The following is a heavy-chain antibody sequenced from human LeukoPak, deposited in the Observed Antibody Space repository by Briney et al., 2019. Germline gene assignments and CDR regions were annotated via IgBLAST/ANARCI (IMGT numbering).Heavy chain of an antibody. J-gene: IGHJ6*03. CDR1: GYTFTGYY. V-gene: IGHV1-2*02. Sequence: ASVKVSCKASGYTFTGYYMHWVRQAPGQGLEWMGWINPNSGGTNYAQKFQGRVTMTRDTSISTAYMELSRLRSDDTAVYYCARDPGGVIAVARTYYYYMDVWGKGTTVTVSS. D-gene: IGHD6-19*01. CDR2: INPNSGGT. CDR3: ARDPGGVIAVARTYYYYMDV.